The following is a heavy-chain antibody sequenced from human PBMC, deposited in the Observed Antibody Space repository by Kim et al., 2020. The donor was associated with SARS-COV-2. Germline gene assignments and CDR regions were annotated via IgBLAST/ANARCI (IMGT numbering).Heavy chain of an antibody. CDR3: ARGGRLDYYDSSGFPGGPVNWFDP. J-gene: IGHJ5*02. CDR2: IYYSGST. Sequence: SETLSLTCTVSGGSISSGGYYWSWIRQHPGKGLEWIGYIYYSGSTYYNPSLKSRVTISVDTSKNQFSLKLSSVTAADTAVYYCARGGRLDYYDSSGFPGGPVNWFDPWGQGTLVTVSS. D-gene: IGHD3-22*01. V-gene: IGHV4-31*03. CDR1: GGSISSGGYY.